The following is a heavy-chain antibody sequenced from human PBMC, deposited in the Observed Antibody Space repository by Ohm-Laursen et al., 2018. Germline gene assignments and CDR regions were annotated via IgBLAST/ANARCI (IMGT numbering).Heavy chain of an antibody. Sequence: GATVKISCKASGYTFTGYYMHWVRQAPGQGLEWMGIINPSGGSTSYAQKFQGRVAMTRDTSTSTDYMELSSLRSEDTAVYYCARAYNWNDGGDYWGQGTLVTVSS. J-gene: IGHJ4*02. CDR2: INPSGGST. D-gene: IGHD1-20*01. V-gene: IGHV1-46*01. CDR3: ARAYNWNDGGDY. CDR1: GYTFTGYY.